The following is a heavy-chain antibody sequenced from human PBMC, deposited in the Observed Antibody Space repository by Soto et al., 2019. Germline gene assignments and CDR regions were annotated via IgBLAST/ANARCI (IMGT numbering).Heavy chain of an antibody. V-gene: IGHV3-48*02. CDR1: GFTFSSYS. J-gene: IGHJ4*02. D-gene: IGHD6-13*01. Sequence: EVHLVESGGGLVQPGGSLRLSCAASGFTFSSYSLNWVRQAPGKGLEWVSYVTSSGTTVYYADSVRGRFTISRDNAKNSLYQQKNSLRDDDTAVYYCARGSSNWAYYFDFWGQGTLVTVSS. CDR2: VTSSGTTV. CDR3: ARGSSNWAYYFDF.